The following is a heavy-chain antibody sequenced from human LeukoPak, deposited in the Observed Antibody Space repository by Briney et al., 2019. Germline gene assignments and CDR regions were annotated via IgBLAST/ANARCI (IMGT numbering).Heavy chain of an antibody. Sequence: PGGSLRLSCAASGFTFSRYAMSWVRQAPGKGLEWVSTFGNSAHYADSVKGRFTISRDNSKNTLYLQMNSLRAEDTAVYYCAKPWHTAMVTLDYWGQGTLVTVSS. D-gene: IGHD5-18*01. J-gene: IGHJ4*02. CDR3: AKPWHTAMVTLDY. V-gene: IGHV3-23*01. CDR1: GFTFSRYA. CDR2: FGNSA.